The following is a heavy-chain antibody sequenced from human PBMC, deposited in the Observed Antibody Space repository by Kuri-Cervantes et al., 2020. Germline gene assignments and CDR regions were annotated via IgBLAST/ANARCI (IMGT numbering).Heavy chain of an antibody. CDR3: AREAVTTYYYYGMDV. CDR1: GFTFSSYW. CDR2: IKQDGSEK. J-gene: IGHJ6*02. V-gene: IGHV3-7*03. D-gene: IGHD4-17*01. Sequence: GESLKISCAASGFTFSSYWMSWVRQAPGKGLEWVANIKQDGSEKYYVDSVKGRFTISRDNAKNSLYLQMNSLRAEDTAVYYCAREAVTTYYYYGMDVWGQGTTVTVSS.